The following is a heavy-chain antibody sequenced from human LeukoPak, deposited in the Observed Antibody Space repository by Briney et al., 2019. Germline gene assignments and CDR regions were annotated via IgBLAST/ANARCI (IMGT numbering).Heavy chain of an antibody. CDR3: ARAPRYCSGGSCNRFDP. D-gene: IGHD2-15*01. Sequence: PGGSLRLSCAASGFTFSSYSMNWVRQAPGKGLERVSSISSSSSYIYYADSVKGRFTISRDNAKNSLYLQMNSLRAEDTAVYYCARAPRYCSGGSCNRFDPWGQGTLVTVSS. CDR1: GFTFSSYS. CDR2: ISSSSSYI. J-gene: IGHJ5*02. V-gene: IGHV3-21*01.